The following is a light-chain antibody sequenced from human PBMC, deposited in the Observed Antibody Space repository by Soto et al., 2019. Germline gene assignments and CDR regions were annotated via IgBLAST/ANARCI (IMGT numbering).Light chain of an antibody. Sequence: EIVLTQSPATLSLSPGERATLSCRASQSVSSYLAWYQQKPGQAPRLLIYDASNRATGIPAWFSGSGSGTDFTLTISSLEPEDFAVYYCQQRSTFGQGTRLEIK. CDR1: QSVSSY. CDR3: QQRST. J-gene: IGKJ5*01. CDR2: DAS. V-gene: IGKV3-11*01.